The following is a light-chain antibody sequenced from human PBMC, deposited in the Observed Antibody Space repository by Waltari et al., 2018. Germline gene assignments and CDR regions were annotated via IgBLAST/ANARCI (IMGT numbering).Light chain of an antibody. CDR3: QHYVRLPAT. CDR1: QSVSRA. CDR2: GAS. Sequence: EIVWTQSPGSLSSSPGERVTLSCRASQSVSRALAWYQQKPGQAPRLLIFGASNRATGIPDRFSGSGSETDVSLTISRLEPEDFAVYYCQHYVRLPATFGRGTKVEIK. V-gene: IGKV3-20*01. J-gene: IGKJ1*01.